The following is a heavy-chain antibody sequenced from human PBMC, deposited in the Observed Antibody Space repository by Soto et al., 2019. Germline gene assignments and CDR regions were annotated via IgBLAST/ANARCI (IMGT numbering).Heavy chain of an antibody. Sequence: EVQLLESGGGLVQPGGCLRLSCAASGFTFSDYAMTWVRQGPGKGLEWISSTSSSGGATYYADSVKDRFTISRDNYKNTVYLQMNSLKAEDTAVYYCTKGPSRAYSGSSRYSDSWGQGALVTVSS. CDR1: GFTFSDYA. V-gene: IGHV3-23*01. D-gene: IGHD6-6*01. J-gene: IGHJ4*02. CDR2: TSSSGGAT. CDR3: TKGPSRAYSGSSRYSDS.